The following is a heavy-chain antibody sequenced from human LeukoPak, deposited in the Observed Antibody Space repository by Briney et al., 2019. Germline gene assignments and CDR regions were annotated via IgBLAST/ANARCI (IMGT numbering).Heavy chain of an antibody. CDR2: INPNSGGT. J-gene: IGHJ4*02. D-gene: IGHD2-2*01. V-gene: IGHV1-2*02. Sequence: ASVKVSCKASGYTFTGYYMHWVRQAPGQGLEWMGWINPNSGGTNYAQKFQGRVTMTRDTSISTAYMELSRLRSDDTAVNYCARGGYCSSTSCYRIDYWGQGTLVTVSS. CDR1: GYTFTGYY. CDR3: ARGGYCSSTSCYRIDY.